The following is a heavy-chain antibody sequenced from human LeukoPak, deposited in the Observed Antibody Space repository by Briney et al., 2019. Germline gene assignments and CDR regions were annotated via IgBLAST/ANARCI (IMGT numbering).Heavy chain of an antibody. V-gene: IGHV4-34*01. CDR2: INHSGST. CDR1: GGSFSGYY. D-gene: IGHD3-10*01. CDR3: ARGGRFGRGDY. J-gene: IGHJ4*02. Sequence: SETLSLTCAVYGGSFSGYYWSWIRQPPGKGLEWIGEINHSGSTNYNPSLNSRVTISVDTSKNQFSLKLSSVTAADTAVYYCARGGRFGRGDYWGQGTLVTVSS.